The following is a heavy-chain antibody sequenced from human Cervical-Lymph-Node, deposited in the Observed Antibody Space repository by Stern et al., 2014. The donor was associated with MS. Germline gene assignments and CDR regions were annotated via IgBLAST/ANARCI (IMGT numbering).Heavy chain of an antibody. CDR3: ARESSAPNCYFDY. CDR1: GGSISSYY. CDR2: IYYSGST. J-gene: IGHJ4*02. D-gene: IGHD1-1*01. V-gene: IGHV4-59*01. Sequence: QLQLQESGPGLVKPSETLSLTCTVSGGSISSYYWSWIRQPPGKGLEWIGHIYYSGSTNYNPSLMSRFTISVAKPTNNFSLHMSPVTAAATAVYYCARESSAPNCYFDYWGQGTLVTVSS.